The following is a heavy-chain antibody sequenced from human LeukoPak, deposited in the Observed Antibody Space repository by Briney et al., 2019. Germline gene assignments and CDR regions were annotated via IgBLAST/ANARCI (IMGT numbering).Heavy chain of an antibody. CDR1: GLTLSNYW. CDR2: IKPDGSEK. J-gene: IGHJ4*02. Sequence: GGSLRLSCVAPGLTLSNYWMSWVHQAPGKGLEWVATIKPDGSEKYYVDSVKGRFTISRDNAKRSLYLQMDSLRAEDTAVYYCARDASAYYWGQGTLVTVSS. V-gene: IGHV3-7*01. D-gene: IGHD3-3*01. CDR3: ARDASAYY.